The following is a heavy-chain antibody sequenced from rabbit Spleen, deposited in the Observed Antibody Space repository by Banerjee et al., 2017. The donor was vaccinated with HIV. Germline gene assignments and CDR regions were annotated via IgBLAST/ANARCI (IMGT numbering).Heavy chain of an antibody. V-gene: IGHV1S40*01. CDR2: IDTGSSGFT. J-gene: IGHJ6*01. D-gene: IGHD1-1*01. CDR3: ARDTSSSFSSYGMDL. Sequence: QSLEESGGDLLKPGTSLTLTCTASGFSFSGSSYMCWFRQAPGKGLEWIACIDTGSSGFTYFATWAKGRFTCSKTSSTTVTLQMTRLTAADTATYFCARDTSSSFSSYGMDLWGPGTLVTVS. CDR1: GFSFSGSSY.